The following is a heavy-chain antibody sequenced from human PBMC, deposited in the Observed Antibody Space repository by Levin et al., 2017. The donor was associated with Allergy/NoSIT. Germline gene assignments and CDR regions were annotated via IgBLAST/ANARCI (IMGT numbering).Heavy chain of an antibody. V-gene: IGHV3-20*04. CDR2: INWSGART. Sequence: PGGSLRLSCVASGFTFDDHDMTWVRLVPGKGLEWVSGINWSGARTAYADSLKGRFTISRDNAKNSLYLQMNSLRAEDTALYYCARDDRYCSGFSCYSFDYWGQGTLVTVSS. CDR1: GFTFDDHD. J-gene: IGHJ4*02. CDR3: ARDDRYCSGFSCYSFDY. D-gene: IGHD2-15*01.